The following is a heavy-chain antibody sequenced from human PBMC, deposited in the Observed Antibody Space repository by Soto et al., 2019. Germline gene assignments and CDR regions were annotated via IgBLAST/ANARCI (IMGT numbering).Heavy chain of an antibody. CDR2: IIPILGET. Sequence: QVQLVQSGAEVKKPGSSVRVSCTASGTIFSSYTISWVRQAPGQGLEWMGRIIPILGETNCAQKFQGRVTLTADKSTNTAYMELNSLRLEDTAVYYCARGLGGRMDDWGQGTTVTVSS. J-gene: IGHJ6*02. CDR1: GTIFSSYT. V-gene: IGHV1-69*08. CDR3: ARGLGGRMDD. D-gene: IGHD3-16*01.